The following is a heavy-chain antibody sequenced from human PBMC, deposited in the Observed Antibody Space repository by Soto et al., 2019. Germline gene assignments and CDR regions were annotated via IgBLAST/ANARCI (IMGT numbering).Heavy chain of an antibody. J-gene: IGHJ4*02. CDR3: ARDGEAPGLYLDY. D-gene: IGHD7-27*01. CDR1: GFIFSSYW. V-gene: IGHV3-7*01. CDR2: INQDGREK. Sequence: GGSLRLSCAASGFIFSSYWMNWVRQAPGKGLGWVASINQDGREKYYVDSVKGRFTISRDNAKNSLYLQVNSLRGEDTAVYYCARDGEAPGLYLDYWGQGTLVTVSS.